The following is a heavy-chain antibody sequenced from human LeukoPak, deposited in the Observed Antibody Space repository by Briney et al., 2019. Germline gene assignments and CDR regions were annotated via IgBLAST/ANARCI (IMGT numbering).Heavy chain of an antibody. CDR1: GYTFTGYY. D-gene: IGHD3-3*01. V-gene: IGHV1-2*02. CDR2: INPNSGGT. CDR3: ARSVTIFGGARSIGY. Sequence: GSSVKVSCKASGYTFTGYYMHWVRQAPGQGLEWMGWINPNSGGTNYAQKFQGRVTMTRDTSISTAYMELSRLRSDDTAVYYCARSVTIFGGARSIGYWGQGTLVTVSS. J-gene: IGHJ4*02.